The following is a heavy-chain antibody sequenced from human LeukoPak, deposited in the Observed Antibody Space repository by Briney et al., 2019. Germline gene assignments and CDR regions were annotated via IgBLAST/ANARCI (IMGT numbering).Heavy chain of an antibody. CDR2: INHSGST. CDR3: ARGRPVVDY. Sequence: PSGTLSLTCAVYGGSFSGYYWSWIRQPPGKGLEWIGEINHSGSTNYNPSLKSRVTISVDTSKNQFSLNLSSVTAADTAVYYCARGRPVVDYWGQGTLVTVSS. J-gene: IGHJ4*02. CDR1: GGSFSGYY. V-gene: IGHV4-34*01.